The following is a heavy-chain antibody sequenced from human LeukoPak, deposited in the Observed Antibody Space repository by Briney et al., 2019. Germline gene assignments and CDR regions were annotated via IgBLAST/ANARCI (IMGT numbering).Heavy chain of an antibody. CDR3: ANKPAGFDS. CDR2: IWYDGSNK. V-gene: IGHV3-33*06. D-gene: IGHD1-14*01. Sequence: GGSLRLSCAASRFTFSSYGMHWVRQAPGKGLEWVAVIWYDGSNKYYADSVKGRFTISRDNSKNTLYLQMSSLRAEDTALYYCANKPAGFDSWGQGTLVTVSS. J-gene: IGHJ5*01. CDR1: RFTFSSYG.